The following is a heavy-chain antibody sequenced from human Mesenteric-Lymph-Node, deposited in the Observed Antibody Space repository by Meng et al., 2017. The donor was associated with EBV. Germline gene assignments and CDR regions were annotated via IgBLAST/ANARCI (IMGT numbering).Heavy chain of an antibody. Sequence: QVALVELRDEGKTLGAPGKFSSKASGYSFNSYGISWVRQAPGQGLEWMGWMSADNDNTNYAQKLQGRVTMTTDTSTSTAYLELMSLRSDDTAVYYCEGAVGSYPYYFDDWGQGTLVTVSS. J-gene: IGHJ4*02. CDR2: MSADNDNT. V-gene: IGHV1-18*01. CDR3: EGAVGSYPYYFDD. CDR1: GYSFNSYG. D-gene: IGHD3-10*01.